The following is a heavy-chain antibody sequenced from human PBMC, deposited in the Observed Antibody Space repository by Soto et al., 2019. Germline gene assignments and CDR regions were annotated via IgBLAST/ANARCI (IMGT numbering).Heavy chain of an antibody. CDR2: IIPILGIA. CDR3: AGVGQWLSSGGVDY. D-gene: IGHD6-19*01. V-gene: IGHV1-69*02. CDR1: GGTFSSYT. J-gene: IGHJ4*02. Sequence: QVQLVQSGAEVKKPGSSVKVSCKASGGTFSSYTISWVRQAPGQGLEWMGRIIPILGIANYAQKFQGRVTITADKSTSTAYMELSSLRSEDTAVYYCAGVGQWLSSGGVDYWGQGSLVTVSS.